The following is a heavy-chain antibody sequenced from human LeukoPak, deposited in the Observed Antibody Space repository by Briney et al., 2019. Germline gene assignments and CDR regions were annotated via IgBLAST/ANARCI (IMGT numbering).Heavy chain of an antibody. D-gene: IGHD3-3*01. CDR2: IYTSGST. CDR1: GGSISSYY. CDR3: ARGVDFWSGITDYFDY. J-gene: IGHJ4*02. V-gene: IGHV4-4*07. Sequence: SETLSRTCTVSGGSISSYYWSWIRQPAGKGLEWIGRIYTSGSTNYNPSLKSRVTMSVDTSKNQFSLKLSSVTAADTAVYYCARGVDFWSGITDYFDYWGQGTLVTVSS.